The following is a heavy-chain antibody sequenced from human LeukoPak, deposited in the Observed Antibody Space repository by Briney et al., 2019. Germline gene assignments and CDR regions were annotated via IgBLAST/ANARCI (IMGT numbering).Heavy chain of an antibody. CDR2: ISESGGGSYSGGGT. J-gene: IGHJ4*02. Sequence: GGSLSLSCAASGFTFSSYAMTWVRQAPGKGLEWVSTISESGGGSYSGGGTYYRDSVKGRFIISKDGSTNTLFLQMDSLRADDTGIYYCAKGKVNHLGALDYWGQGALVTVSS. CDR3: AKGKVNHLGALDY. D-gene: IGHD1-26*01. V-gene: IGHV3-23*01. CDR1: GFTFSSYA.